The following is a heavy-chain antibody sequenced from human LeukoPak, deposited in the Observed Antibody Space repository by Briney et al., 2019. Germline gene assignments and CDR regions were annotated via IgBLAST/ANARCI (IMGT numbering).Heavy chain of an antibody. CDR1: GFSFNRRG. J-gene: IGHJ6*03. CDR2: ISPRSETI. Sequence: GGSLRLSCATSGFSFNRRGMNWVRQPPGKGLEWVSYISPRSETIFYAESVQGRFAVSRDGAKGSLYLQMHTLRVEDTAVYYCARIDGPTVFTYYMDLWGKGTTVTVAS. V-gene: IGHV3-48*04. D-gene: IGHD3-16*01. CDR3: ARIDGPTVFTYYMDL.